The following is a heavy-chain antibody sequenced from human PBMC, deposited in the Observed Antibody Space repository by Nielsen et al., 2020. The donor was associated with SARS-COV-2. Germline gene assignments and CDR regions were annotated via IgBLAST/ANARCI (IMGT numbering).Heavy chain of an antibody. CDR2: INWSGDNT. CDR1: GFTFDDYG. V-gene: IGHV3-20*04. Sequence: GGSLRLSCAASGFTFDDYGMSWVRQAPGKGLEWVSGINWSGDNTGYADSMKGRFTISRDNSKNTLFLQMNSLRAEDTAVYYCTRFHDYGNYESAFGIWGQGTMVTVSS. D-gene: IGHD4-11*01. J-gene: IGHJ3*02. CDR3: TRFHDYGNYESAFGI.